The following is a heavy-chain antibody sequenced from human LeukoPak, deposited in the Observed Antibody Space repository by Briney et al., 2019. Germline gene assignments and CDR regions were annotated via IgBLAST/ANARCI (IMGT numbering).Heavy chain of an antibody. CDR1: GFTFSSYS. D-gene: IGHD2-15*01. J-gene: IGHJ6*03. Sequence: PGGSLRLSCAASGFTFSSYSMNWVRQAPGKGLDWLSYISGSSSTIYYADSVKGRFTISRDNAKNSLYLQMNSLRAEDTAVYFCARESLGYCSGSTCYYFFMDFWGKGTTVTVSS. CDR3: ARESLGYCSGSTCYYFFMDF. V-gene: IGHV3-48*04. CDR2: ISGSSSTI.